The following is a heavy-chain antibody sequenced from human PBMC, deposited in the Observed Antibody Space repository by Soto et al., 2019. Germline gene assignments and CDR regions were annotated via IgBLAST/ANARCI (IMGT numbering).Heavy chain of an antibody. CDR1: GGSISSSSYY. CDR3: ARVGGSGWNFDS. J-gene: IGHJ4*02. CDR2: IHHSGRT. V-gene: IGHV4-39*07. Sequence: PSETLSLTCTVSGGSISSSSYYWGWIRQPPGKGLEWIGCIHHSGRTCYSPSLRSRVTMSVDTSKNQFSLKLNSMTAADTAIYYCARVGGSGWNFDSWGQGILVTVSS. D-gene: IGHD6-19*01.